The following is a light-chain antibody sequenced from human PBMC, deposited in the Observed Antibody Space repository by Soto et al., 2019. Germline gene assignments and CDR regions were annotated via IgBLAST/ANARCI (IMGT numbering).Light chain of an antibody. V-gene: IGLV8-61*01. CDR2: NTN. Sequence: QTVVTQEPSFSVSPGGTVTLTCGLSSGSVSSSYYPSWYQQTPGQAPRTLIYNTNTRSSGVPDRFFGSILGNKAALTITGAQADDECDYYCVLYMGNGLYVFGTGTKLTVL. CDR3: VLYMGNGLYV. J-gene: IGLJ1*01. CDR1: SGSVSSSYY.